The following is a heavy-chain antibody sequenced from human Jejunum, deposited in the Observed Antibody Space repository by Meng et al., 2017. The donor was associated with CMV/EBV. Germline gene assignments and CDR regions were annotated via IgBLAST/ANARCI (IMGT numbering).Heavy chain of an antibody. CDR1: FSNYG. CDR3: AKAIGDYGVYYYYGMDV. J-gene: IGHJ6*02. V-gene: IGHV3-30*02. CDR2: IEYDGSNK. Sequence: FSNYGMHWVRQAPGKGLEWVAFIEYDGSNKFYADSVKGRFTISRDYSKSTLYLQMNSLTPEDTAVYYCAKAIGDYGVYYYYGMDVWGQGTTVTVSS. D-gene: IGHD4-17*01.